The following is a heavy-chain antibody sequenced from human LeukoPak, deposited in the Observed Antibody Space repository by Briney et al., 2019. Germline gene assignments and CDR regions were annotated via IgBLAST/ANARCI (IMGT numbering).Heavy chain of an antibody. Sequence: SQTLSLTCAISGDSVSRALAGWSWIRQSPSRGLEWLGRTYYASKWSYDYAVSVKSRISINPDTSQNQFSLHLNSVTPEDTAVYYCVRQASWSFGWYLISGAVAPWSLSPQ. V-gene: IGHV6-1*01. CDR3: VRQASWSFGWYLIS. J-gene: IGHJ2*01. CDR2: TYYASKWSY. D-gene: IGHD3-10*01. CDR1: GDSVSRALAG.